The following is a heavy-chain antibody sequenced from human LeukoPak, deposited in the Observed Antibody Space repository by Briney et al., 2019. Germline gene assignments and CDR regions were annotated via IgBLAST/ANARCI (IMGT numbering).Heavy chain of an antibody. J-gene: IGHJ4*02. Sequence: GGSLRLSCAASGFTFSNYAMSWVRQAPGKGLEWVSAISGSGRTTYYADSVKGRFTVSRDNSKNTLFLQMNSLRAEDTAIYYCAKDLTSYDYGDYGGSDYWGQGTLVTVSS. D-gene: IGHD4-17*01. CDR1: GFTFSNYA. V-gene: IGHV3-23*01. CDR2: ISGSGRTT. CDR3: AKDLTSYDYGDYGGSDY.